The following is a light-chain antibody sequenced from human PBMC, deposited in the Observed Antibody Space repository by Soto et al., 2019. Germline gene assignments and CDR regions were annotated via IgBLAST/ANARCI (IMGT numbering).Light chain of an antibody. CDR1: QSISNW. J-gene: IGKJ1*01. Sequence: DVQMTQSPAALPASVGDRVTITFWASQSISNWLASYQQKPGTAPKVLIYHASNLQSGVPSRFSGSGSGTEFTLTISSLQPDDSATYYCQQYNRYPFGQGTK. V-gene: IGKV1-5*01. CDR3: QQYNRYP. CDR2: HAS.